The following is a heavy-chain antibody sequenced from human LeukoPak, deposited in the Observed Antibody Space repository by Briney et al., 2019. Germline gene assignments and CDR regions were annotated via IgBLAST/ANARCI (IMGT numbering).Heavy chain of an antibody. Sequence: GGSLRLSCAASGFTFSSYSMNWVRQAPGKGLEWVSSISSSSSYIYYADSVKGRFTISRDNAKNSLYLQMNSLRAEDTAVYYCARDMSYQLYYYYYYYGMDVRGQGTTVTVSS. D-gene: IGHD2-2*01. J-gene: IGHJ6*02. CDR3: ARDMSYQLYYYYYYYGMDV. CDR1: GFTFSSYS. CDR2: ISSSSSYI. V-gene: IGHV3-21*01.